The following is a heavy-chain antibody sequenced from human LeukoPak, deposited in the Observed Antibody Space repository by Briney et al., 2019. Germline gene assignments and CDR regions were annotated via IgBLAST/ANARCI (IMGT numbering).Heavy chain of an antibody. CDR1: GGSISSYY. CDR2: IYYSGST. J-gene: IGHJ4*02. Sequence: SETLSLTCTVSGGSISSYYWSWIRQPPGKGLEWIGYIYYSGSTNYNPSLKSRVTISVDTSKNQFSLKLSSVTAADTAVYYCARHDGSGYSVDYWGQGTLVTVSS. CDR3: ARHDGSGYSVDY. V-gene: IGHV4-59*08. D-gene: IGHD3-22*01.